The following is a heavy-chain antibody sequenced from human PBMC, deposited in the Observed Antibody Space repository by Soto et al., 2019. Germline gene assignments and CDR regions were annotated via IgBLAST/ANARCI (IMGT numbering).Heavy chain of an antibody. Sequence: EVQLVASGGGLVQPGRSLRLSCEASGLTFDDYAMHWVRQAPGKGLERVSGIRWNSGSIGYADSVKGRFTISRDNAKNSLYLQMNRLRAEDTALYYCAKVLMESEGAFDFWGQGTMVTVSS. CDR3: AKVLMESEGAFDF. CDR1: GLTFDDYA. CDR2: IRWNSGSI. D-gene: IGHD2-8*01. J-gene: IGHJ3*01. V-gene: IGHV3-9*01.